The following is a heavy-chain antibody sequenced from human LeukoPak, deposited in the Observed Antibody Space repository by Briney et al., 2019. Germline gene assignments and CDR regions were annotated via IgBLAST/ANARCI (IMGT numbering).Heavy chain of an antibody. Sequence: PSETLSLTCAVYGGSFSGYYWSWIRQPPGKGLEWIGEINHSGSTNYNPSLKSRVTISVDTSKNQFSLKLSSVTAADTAVYYCARMYYDILTGWHYYYYMDVWGKGTTVTISS. J-gene: IGHJ6*03. CDR3: ARMYYDILTGWHYYYYMDV. V-gene: IGHV4-34*01. CDR1: GGSFSGYY. D-gene: IGHD3-9*01. CDR2: INHSGST.